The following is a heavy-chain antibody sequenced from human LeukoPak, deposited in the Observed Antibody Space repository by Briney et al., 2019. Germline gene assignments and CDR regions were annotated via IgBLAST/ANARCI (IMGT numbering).Heavy chain of an antibody. CDR1: GYTFTSYD. J-gene: IGHJ4*02. Sequence: ASVKVSCKASGYTFTSYDINWVRQATGQGLEWMGWMNPNSGNTGYAQKFQGRVTITRNTSISTAYMELSSLRSEDTAVYYCARTRRKTFLIAAAGTPDYWGQGTLVTVSS. CDR2: MNPNSGNT. V-gene: IGHV1-8*03. D-gene: IGHD6-13*01. CDR3: ARTRRKTFLIAAAGTPDY.